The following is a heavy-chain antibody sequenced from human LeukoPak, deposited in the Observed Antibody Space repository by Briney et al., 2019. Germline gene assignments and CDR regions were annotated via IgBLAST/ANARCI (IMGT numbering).Heavy chain of an antibody. V-gene: IGHV1-2*02. CDR1: GYTFTGYY. Sequence: GASVKVSCKASGYTFTGYYMHWVRQAPGQGLEWMGWINPNSGGTNYAQKFQGRVTMTRDTSISTAYMELSRLRSDDTAVYYCARDLRMATIGWFDPWGQGTLVTVSS. D-gene: IGHD5-24*01. J-gene: IGHJ5*02. CDR2: INPNSGGT. CDR3: ARDLRMATIGWFDP.